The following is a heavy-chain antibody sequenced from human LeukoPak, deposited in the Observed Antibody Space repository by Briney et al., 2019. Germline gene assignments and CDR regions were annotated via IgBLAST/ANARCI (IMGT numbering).Heavy chain of an antibody. J-gene: IGHJ4*02. D-gene: IGHD4-17*01. Sequence: GGSLRLSCAASGFTSSSSTMSWVRQAPGQGLEWVSVIGTGGETHYADSVRGRFTISRNNFKNTLYLQMNSLRAEDTAVYYCAKRVTVTTKYFDSWGQGTLVTVSS. CDR2: IGTGGET. CDR1: GFTSSSST. CDR3: AKRVTVTTKYFDS. V-gene: IGHV3-23*01.